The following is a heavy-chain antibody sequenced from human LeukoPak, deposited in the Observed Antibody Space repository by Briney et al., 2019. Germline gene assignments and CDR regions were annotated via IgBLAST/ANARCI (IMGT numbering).Heavy chain of an antibody. D-gene: IGHD3-16*01. CDR1: GFIFTSNR. J-gene: IGHJ5*02. V-gene: IGHV3-7*01. Sequence: GGSLRLSCAASGFIFTSNRMNWVRQAPGKGLEWVANIKHDGSEQIYVDSVKGRFTISRDNAKDSVYLQMNSLRAEDMAVYYCTRGLGEHGGVSDRWGQGTLVIVS. CDR3: TRGLGEHGGVSDR. CDR2: IKHDGSEQ.